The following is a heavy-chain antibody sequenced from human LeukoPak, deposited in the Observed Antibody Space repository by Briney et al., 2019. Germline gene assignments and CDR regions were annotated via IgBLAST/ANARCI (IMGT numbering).Heavy chain of an antibody. D-gene: IGHD2-15*01. J-gene: IGHJ6*03. CDR3: AKNGDRGAFCSGGTCYPYYYYYMDV. CDR1: GFTFSNFG. V-gene: IGHV3-30*02. CDR2: IRYDGSNK. Sequence: GGSLRLSCAASGFTFSNFGMHWVRQAPGKELEWVAFIRYDGSNKYYADSVKGRFTISRDNSKNTLFLQINSLRAEDTAVYYCAKNGDRGAFCSGGTCYPYYYYYMDVWGKGTTVTISS.